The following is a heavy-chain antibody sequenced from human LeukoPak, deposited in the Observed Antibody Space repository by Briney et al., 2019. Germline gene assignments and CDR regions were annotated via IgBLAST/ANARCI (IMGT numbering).Heavy chain of an antibody. D-gene: IGHD3-22*01. J-gene: IGHJ4*02. CDR2: IFPDDSDT. CDR1: GFSFTNYW. Sequence: GESLKISCKGSGFSFTNYWIGWVRQMPGKGLEWMGIIFPDDSDTRYSPSFQGQVTISADKSISTAYLQWSSLKASDTAMYYCAGRRDSSGSYDFWGQGTPVTVSS. V-gene: IGHV5-51*01. CDR3: AGRRDSSGSYDF.